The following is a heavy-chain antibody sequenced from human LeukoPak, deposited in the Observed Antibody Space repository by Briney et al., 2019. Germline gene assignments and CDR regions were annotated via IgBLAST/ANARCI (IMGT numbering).Heavy chain of an antibody. CDR3: ARDRYIVVVMGEAFDI. CDR1: GGTFSSYA. Sequence: SVKVSCKASGGTFSSYAISWVRQAPGQGLEWMGMIIPIFGTANYAQKFQGRVTITTDESTSTAYMEQSSLRSEDTAVYYCARDRYIVVVMGEAFDIWGQGTMVTVSS. CDR2: IIPIFGTA. J-gene: IGHJ3*02. D-gene: IGHD3-22*01. V-gene: IGHV1-69*05.